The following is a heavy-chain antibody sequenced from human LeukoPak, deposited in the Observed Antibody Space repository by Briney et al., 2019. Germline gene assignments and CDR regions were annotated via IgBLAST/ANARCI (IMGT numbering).Heavy chain of an antibody. Sequence: SETLSLTCAVYGGSFSGYYWSWIRQPPGKGLEWIGYIYYSGSTNYNPSLKSRVTISVDTSKNQFSLKLSSVTAADTAVYYCARASNYYGSGSYYYTPDYWGQGTLVTVSS. J-gene: IGHJ4*02. D-gene: IGHD3-10*01. CDR3: ARASNYYGSGSYYYTPDY. CDR2: IYYSGST. CDR1: GGSFSGYY. V-gene: IGHV4-59*01.